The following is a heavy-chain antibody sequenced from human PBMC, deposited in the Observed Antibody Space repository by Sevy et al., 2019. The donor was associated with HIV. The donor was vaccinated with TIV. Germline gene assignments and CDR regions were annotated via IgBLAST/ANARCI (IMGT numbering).Heavy chain of an antibody. Sequence: GGSLRLSCAASGFMFSGYWMSWVRQAPGKGLEWVANIKQDGSEKYYVDSVKGRFTISRDNAKNSLYLQMNSLRAEDTAVYYCARDSVGATPWWGYPDYWGQGTLVTVSS. J-gene: IGHJ4*02. D-gene: IGHD1-26*01. CDR3: ARDSVGATPWWGYPDY. CDR1: GFMFSGYW. V-gene: IGHV3-7*01. CDR2: IKQDGSEK.